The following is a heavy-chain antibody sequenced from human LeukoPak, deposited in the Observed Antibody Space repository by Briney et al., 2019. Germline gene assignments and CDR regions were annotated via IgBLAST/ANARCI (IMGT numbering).Heavy chain of an antibody. CDR1: GGSISSSSYY. CDR3: ARATTNHGYYYYYMDV. J-gene: IGHJ6*03. D-gene: IGHD1-14*01. V-gene: IGHV4-39*07. CDR2: IYYSGST. Sequence: SETLSLTCTVSGGSISSSSYYWGWIRQPPGKGLEWIGSIYYSGSTYYNPSLKSRVTISVDTSKNQFSLKLSSVTAADTAVYYCARATTNHGYYYYYMDVWGKGTTVTVSS.